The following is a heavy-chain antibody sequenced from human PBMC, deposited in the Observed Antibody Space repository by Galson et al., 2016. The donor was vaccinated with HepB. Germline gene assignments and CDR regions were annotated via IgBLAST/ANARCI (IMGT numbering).Heavy chain of an antibody. J-gene: IGHJ6*02. CDR1: GFTFSSYG. CDR3: ARDPASRYCTGGSCYALRGDV. Sequence: SLRLSCAASGFTFSSYGFYWVRQTPGKGLEWVAVISYEGCNKNYADSVKGRFIISRDNSRTTVYLQIDSRRSEDTAVYYCARDPASRYCTGGSCYALRGDVWGQGTTVTVSS. CDR2: ISYEGCNK. V-gene: IGHV3-30*14. D-gene: IGHD2-15*01.